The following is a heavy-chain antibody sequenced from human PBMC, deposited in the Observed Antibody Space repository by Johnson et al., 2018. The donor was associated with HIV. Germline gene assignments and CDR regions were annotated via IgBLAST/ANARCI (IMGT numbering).Heavy chain of an antibody. D-gene: IGHD3-16*01. Sequence: VQLVESGGGLVKPGGSLRISCAASGFSFTNAWMSWVRQGTGKGLEWVGRIKSKGDGGTTDYAAPVKGRFYISRDDSRNALHMQMNSLETEDTGLYYCWAQWTVITFGGPSAFDIWGQGAVVTVSS. CDR1: GFSFTNAW. V-gene: IGHV3-15*01. CDR2: IKSKGDGGTT. CDR3: WAQWTVITFGGPSAFDI. J-gene: IGHJ3*02.